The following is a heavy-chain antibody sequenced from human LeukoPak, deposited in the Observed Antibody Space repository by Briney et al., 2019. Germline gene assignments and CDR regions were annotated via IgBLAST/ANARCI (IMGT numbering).Heavy chain of an antibody. J-gene: IGHJ4*02. CDR1: GYTFTSYG. CDR2: ISAYNGNT. CDR3: ASTNVLLWSGYYTSYYFDY. D-gene: IGHD3-3*01. V-gene: IGHV1-18*01. Sequence: GASVKVSCKASGYTFTSYGISWVRQAPGQGLEWMGWISAYNGNTNYAQKFQGRVTMTRDTSISTAYMELSRLRSDDTAVYYCASTNVLLWSGYYTSYYFDYWGQGTLVTVSS.